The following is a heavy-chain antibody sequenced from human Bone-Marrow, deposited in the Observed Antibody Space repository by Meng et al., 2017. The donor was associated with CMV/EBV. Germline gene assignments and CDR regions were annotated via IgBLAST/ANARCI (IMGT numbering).Heavy chain of an antibody. CDR1: EYIFANYW. V-gene: IGHV5-51*01. CDR3: ARHVGSYYFDY. D-gene: IGHD6-25*01. J-gene: IGHJ4*02. CDR2: ISPADSHT. Sequence: GESLKISCKGSEYIFANYWIAWVRQMPGKGLEWMGIISPADSHTTYSPSFEGQVTISADKSISTAYLQWSSLKASDTAMYYCARHVGSYYFDYWGQGTLVTVSS.